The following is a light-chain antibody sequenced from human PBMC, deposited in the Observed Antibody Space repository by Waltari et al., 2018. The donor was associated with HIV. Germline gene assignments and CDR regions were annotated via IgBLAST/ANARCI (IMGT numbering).Light chain of an antibody. V-gene: IGLV1-36*01. Sequence: QSVLTQPPSVSEAPRQRVTISCSGSSSTIGSNAVNWYQQVPGNAPKLLIYYDDLLSSGISDRFSGSKSGTSASLAIRGLQSEDEADYYCAAWDDSLNGYVFGSGTTVTVL. CDR1: SSTIGSNA. CDR3: AAWDDSLNGYV. J-gene: IGLJ1*01. CDR2: YDD.